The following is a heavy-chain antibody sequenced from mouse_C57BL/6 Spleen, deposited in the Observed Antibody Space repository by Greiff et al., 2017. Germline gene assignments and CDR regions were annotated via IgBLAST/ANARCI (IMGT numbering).Heavy chain of an antibody. D-gene: IGHD2-1*01. CDR1: GFNIKDDY. CDR3: TLLWQFAY. J-gene: IGHJ3*01. Sequence: VQLKQSGAELVRPGASVKLSCTASGFNIKDDYMHWVKQRPEQGLEWIGWIDPENGDTEYASKFQGKATITADTSSNTAYLQLSSLTSEDTAVYYCTLLWQFAYWGQGTLVTVSA. V-gene: IGHV14-4*01. CDR2: IDPENGDT.